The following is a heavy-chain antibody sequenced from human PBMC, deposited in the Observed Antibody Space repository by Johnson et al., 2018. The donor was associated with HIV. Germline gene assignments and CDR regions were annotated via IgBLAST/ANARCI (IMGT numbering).Heavy chain of an antibody. V-gene: IGHV3-30*02. CDR3: ACPPQDAFDI. Sequence: QVQLVESGGGVVQPGGSLRLSCAASGFTFSSYGMHWVRQAPGKGLEWVAFIRYDGSNEHYADSVKGRFTISRGNAKNSLYLQMNSLRAEDTALYYCACPPQDAFDIWCQGTMVTVSS. CDR2: IRYDGSNE. CDR1: GFTFSSYG. J-gene: IGHJ3*02.